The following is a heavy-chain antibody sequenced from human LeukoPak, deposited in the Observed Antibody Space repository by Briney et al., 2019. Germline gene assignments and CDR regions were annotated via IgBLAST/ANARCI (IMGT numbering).Heavy chain of an antibody. Sequence: TGGSLRLSCAASGFTFSSYSMNWVRQAPGKGLEWFSYISSGSSTIYYADSVRGRFTISRDNGKNSLYLQMNSLRDEDTAVYYCAREDIGMDVWGQGTTVTVSS. CDR2: ISSGSSTI. V-gene: IGHV3-48*02. CDR3: AREDIGMDV. CDR1: GFTFSSYS. J-gene: IGHJ6*02. D-gene: IGHD5-12*01.